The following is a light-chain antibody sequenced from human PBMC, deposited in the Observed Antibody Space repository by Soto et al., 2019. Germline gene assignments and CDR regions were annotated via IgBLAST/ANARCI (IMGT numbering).Light chain of an antibody. CDR2: SAF. CDR1: QGITND. Sequence: AIQMTQSPSSLSACVGDRVTITCRASQGITNDLGWYPQKPGKAPKLLIYSAFTLHSGVPSRFSGSGSGTEXTXTISSLXPEDFATYYCLQDYAYPLTFGGGTKVEIE. J-gene: IGKJ4*01. CDR3: LQDYAYPLT. V-gene: IGKV1-6*01.